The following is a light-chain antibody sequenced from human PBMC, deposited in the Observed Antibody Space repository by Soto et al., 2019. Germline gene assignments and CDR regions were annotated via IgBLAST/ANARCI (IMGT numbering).Light chain of an antibody. CDR1: QSINSW. CDR3: QQYNSYPIT. Sequence: DTPMTQFPSTLSASLGDRVTITCRASQSINSWLAWYQQKPGKVPNLLMYKASSLESGVPSRFSGSGSGTEFTLTISNLQLEDFGTYYCQQYNSYPITFGQGTRLEIK. V-gene: IGKV1-5*03. J-gene: IGKJ5*01. CDR2: KAS.